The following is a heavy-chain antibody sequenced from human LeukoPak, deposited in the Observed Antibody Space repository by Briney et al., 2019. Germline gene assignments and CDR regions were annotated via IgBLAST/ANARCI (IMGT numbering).Heavy chain of an antibody. CDR3: ARDAVENWSGYYSTDAFDI. V-gene: IGHV1-69*06. J-gene: IGHJ3*02. CDR1: GGTFNSYA. D-gene: IGHD3-3*01. Sequence: ASVTVCCKASGGTFNSYAISWVRQAPGQGLEWMGGIIPLFGTANYAQKFQGRVTITADKSTNTAYMELSSLRSEDTAVYYCARDAVENWSGYYSTDAFDIWGQGTMVTVSS. CDR2: IIPLFGTA.